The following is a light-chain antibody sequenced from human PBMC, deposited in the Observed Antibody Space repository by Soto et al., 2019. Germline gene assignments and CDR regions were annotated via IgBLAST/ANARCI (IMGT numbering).Light chain of an antibody. CDR2: DVS. CDR1: SSDVGGYNY. J-gene: IGLJ1*01. Sequence: QSALTQPDSVSGSPGQSITISGTGTSSDVGGYNYVSWYQHHPGKAPKLIIYDVSNRPSGVSNRFSGSKSGNTASLTISGLQPEDEPDYYCSSYTTSNTRQIVFGTGTKVTVL. CDR3: SSYTTSNTRQIV. V-gene: IGLV2-14*03.